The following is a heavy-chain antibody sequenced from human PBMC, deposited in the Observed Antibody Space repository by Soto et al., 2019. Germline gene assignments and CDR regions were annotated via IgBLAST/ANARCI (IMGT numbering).Heavy chain of an antibody. CDR1: GGSISSGGYY. CDR3: ARHLVGSSWFGLFDP. CDR2: IYYSGST. V-gene: IGHV4-31*03. D-gene: IGHD6-13*01. J-gene: IGHJ5*02. Sequence: NPSETLSLTCTVSGGSISSGGYYWSWIRQHPGKGLEWIGYIYYSGSTYYNPSLKSRVTISVDTSKNQFSLKLGSVTAADTAVYYCARHLVGSSWFGLFDPWGQGTLVTVSS.